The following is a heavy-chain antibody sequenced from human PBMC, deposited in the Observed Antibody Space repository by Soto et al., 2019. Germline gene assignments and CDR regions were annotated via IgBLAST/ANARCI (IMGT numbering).Heavy chain of an antibody. CDR1: GFSLSDYA. D-gene: IGHD3-3*01. CDR3: ARIKLVEWFFINVDVYGMDV. Sequence: GGSLRLSCVASGFSLSDYAVNWVRQAPGKGLERVSFISSDSRTIYYADSVEGRFTVSRDNARNSVSLQMDSLRDEDAAVYYCARIKLVEWFFINVDVYGMDVWGQGTPVTVSS. J-gene: IGHJ6*02. V-gene: IGHV3-48*02. CDR2: ISSDSRTI.